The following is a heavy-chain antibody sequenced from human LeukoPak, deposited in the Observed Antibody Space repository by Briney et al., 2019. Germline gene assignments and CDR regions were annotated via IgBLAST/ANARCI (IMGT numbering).Heavy chain of an antibody. CDR1: GYRFTHHS. CDR2: ITPNSGGT. D-gene: IGHD1-7*01. Sequence: ASVKVSCKASGYRFTHHSMHWVRQAPGQGLEWMGWITPNSGGTNYAQKFQGRVTMTRDPSISTAYMELSRLRSDDTAVYYCARDFAGTTSRYNCYAMDVWGQGTTVTVSS. V-gene: IGHV1-2*02. CDR3: ARDFAGTTSRYNCYAMDV. J-gene: IGHJ6*02.